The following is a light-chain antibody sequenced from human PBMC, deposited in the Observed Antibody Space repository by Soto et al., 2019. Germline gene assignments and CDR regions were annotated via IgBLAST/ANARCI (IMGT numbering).Light chain of an antibody. CDR2: WAS. CDR3: QQYYTTPRT. V-gene: IGKV4-1*01. J-gene: IGKJ1*01. CDR1: QTVLYSSNNKNY. Sequence: DIVMTQSPDSLTVSLGERATINCKSSQTVLYSSNNKNYVAWYQHKPGQPTKLLIYWASTRKFGVPDRFSGSGSATDFTLTNTSLHAEDVAVYYYQQYYTTPRTFGQGTKVEIK.